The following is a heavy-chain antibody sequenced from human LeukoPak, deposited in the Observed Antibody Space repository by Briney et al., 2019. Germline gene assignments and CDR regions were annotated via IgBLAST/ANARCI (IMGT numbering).Heavy chain of an antibody. CDR2: ISRRSTYI. CDR1: GFTVSNYT. CDR3: ARAQVGYNWFDP. V-gene: IGHV3-21*01. J-gene: IGHJ5*02. Sequence: GGSLRLSCAASGFTVSNYTINWVRQPPGKGLEWASSISRRSTYIYYADSVKGRFTISKDNAKNSLYLQMDSLRAEDTAVYYCARAQVGYNWFDPWGQGTLVTVSS. D-gene: IGHD1-26*01.